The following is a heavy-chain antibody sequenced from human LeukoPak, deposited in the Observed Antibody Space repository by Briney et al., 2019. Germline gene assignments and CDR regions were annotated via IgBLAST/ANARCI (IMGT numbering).Heavy chain of an antibody. CDR2: ISSTSSYI. J-gene: IGHJ3*02. D-gene: IGHD6-19*01. V-gene: IGHV3-21*01. CDR1: GFTFSTYS. Sequence: KPGGSLRLSCAASGFTFSTYSMNWVRQAPGKGLEWVSSISSTSSYIYYADSVKGRFTISRDNAQKSLYLQMNSLRAEDTAVYYCARGLQDSSDWYDAFDIWGQGTMVTVSS. CDR3: ARGLQDSSDWYDAFDI.